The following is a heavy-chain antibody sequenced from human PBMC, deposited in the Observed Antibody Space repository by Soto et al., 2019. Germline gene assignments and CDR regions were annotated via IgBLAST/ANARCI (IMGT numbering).Heavy chain of an antibody. CDR3: AREYCTNGVCYGTYAYFDY. D-gene: IGHD2-8*01. CDR2: ISSSSSTI. CDR1: GFTFSSYS. J-gene: IGHJ4*02. V-gene: IGHV3-48*01. Sequence: PGGSLRLSCAASGFTFSSYSMNWVRQAPGKGLEWVSYISSSSSTIYYADSVKGRFTISRDNAKNSLYLQMNSLRAEDTAVYYCAREYCTNGVCYGTYAYFDYWGQGTLVTVSS.